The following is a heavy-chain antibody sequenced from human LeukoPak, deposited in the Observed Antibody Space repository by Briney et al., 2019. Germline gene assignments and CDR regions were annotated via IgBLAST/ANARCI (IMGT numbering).Heavy chain of an antibody. Sequence: GGSLRLSCAPSGFTFSRHGMHWVRQAPGKGLEWVAIISNDGSRKYYAHSVEGRFTISRDNSKNTLYLQMDSLGAEDTTVYYCARDRAWNYFDYWGQGTLVTVSS. V-gene: IGHV3-30*03. CDR3: ARDRAWNYFDY. CDR1: GFTFSRHG. J-gene: IGHJ4*02. D-gene: IGHD3-3*01. CDR2: ISNDGSRK.